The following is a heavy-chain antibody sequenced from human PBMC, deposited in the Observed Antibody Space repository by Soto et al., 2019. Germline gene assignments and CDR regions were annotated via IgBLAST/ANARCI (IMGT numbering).Heavy chain of an antibody. V-gene: IGHV3-23*01. CDR2: ISATGTST. CDR3: AKVLSSNYYLPGH. CDR1: GFTFSSFA. Sequence: GGSLRLSCEASGFTFSSFAMSWVRQPSGKGLEWFSAISATGTSTYYSDSVKGRFTTSRDNSKNTLHLQMNSLRVEDTAVYYCAKVLSSNYYLPGHWGQGTLVTVSS. J-gene: IGHJ4*02. D-gene: IGHD4-4*01.